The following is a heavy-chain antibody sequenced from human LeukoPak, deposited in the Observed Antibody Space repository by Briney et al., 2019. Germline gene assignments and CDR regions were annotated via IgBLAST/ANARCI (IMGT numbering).Heavy chain of an antibody. CDR3: ARGPGGYYYYGMDV. CDR2: INHSGST. CDR1: GGSFSGYY. Sequence: SETLSLTCAVYGGSFSGYYWSWIRQPPGKGLEWIGEINHSGSTNYNPSLKSRVTISVDTSKNQFPLKLSSVTAADTAVYYCARGPGGYYYYGMDVWGRGTTVTVSS. D-gene: IGHD3-10*01. J-gene: IGHJ6*02. V-gene: IGHV4-34*01.